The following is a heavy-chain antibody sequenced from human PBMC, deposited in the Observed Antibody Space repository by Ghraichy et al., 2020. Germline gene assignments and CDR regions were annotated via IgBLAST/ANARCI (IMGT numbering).Heavy chain of an antibody. J-gene: IGHJ4*02. CDR1: GFTFSSYG. CDR2: IRYDGSNK. CDR3: AKDQSGSYHRFDY. Sequence: GESLSLSCAASGFTFSSYGMHWVRQAPGKGLEWVAFIRYDGSNKYYADSVKGRFTISRDNSKNTLYLQMNSLRAEDTAVYYCAKDQSGSYHRFDYWGQGTLVTVSS. V-gene: IGHV3-30*02. D-gene: IGHD1-26*01.